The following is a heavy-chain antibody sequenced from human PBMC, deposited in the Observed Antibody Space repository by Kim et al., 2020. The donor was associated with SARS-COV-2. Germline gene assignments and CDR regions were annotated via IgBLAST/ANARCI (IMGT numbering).Heavy chain of an antibody. V-gene: IGHV5-51*01. CDR2: IYPGDSDT. Sequence: GESLKISCKGSGYSFTSYWIGWVRQMPGKGLEWMGIIYPGDSDTRYSPSFQGQVTISADKSISTAYLQWSSLKASDTAMYYCARHVTISKWGYNWFDPWGQGTLVTVSS. CDR1: GYSFTSYW. J-gene: IGHJ5*02. CDR3: ARHVTISKWGYNWFDP. D-gene: IGHD3-9*01.